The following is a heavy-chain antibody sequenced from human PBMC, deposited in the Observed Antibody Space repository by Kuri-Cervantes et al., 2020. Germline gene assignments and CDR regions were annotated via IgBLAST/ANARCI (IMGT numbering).Heavy chain of an antibody. Sequence: GGSLRLSCAGSGFTLSSYGMHWVRQSPGKGLEWVAVISFDGSTQYYADSVKGRFTISRDNSKNTLYLQMNSLRAEDTAVYYCARIYGDYARIDYWGQGTLVTVSS. J-gene: IGHJ4*02. CDR2: ISFDGSTQ. V-gene: IGHV3-30*03. D-gene: IGHD4-17*01. CDR3: ARIYGDYARIDY. CDR1: GFTLSSYG.